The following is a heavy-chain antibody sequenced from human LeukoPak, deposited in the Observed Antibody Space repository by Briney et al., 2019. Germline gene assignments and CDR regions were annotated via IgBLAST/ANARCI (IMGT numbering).Heavy chain of an antibody. J-gene: IGHJ4*02. CDR3: ARDASDIVVVPAAYFDY. Sequence: ASVKVSCKASGYTFTSYGISWVRQAPGQGLEWMGWISAYNGNTNYAQKLQGRVTMTTDTSTSTAYMELRSLRSDDTAVYYCARDASDIVVVPAAYFDYWGQGTLVTVSS. CDR1: GYTFTSYG. D-gene: IGHD2-2*01. CDR2: ISAYNGNT. V-gene: IGHV1-18*01.